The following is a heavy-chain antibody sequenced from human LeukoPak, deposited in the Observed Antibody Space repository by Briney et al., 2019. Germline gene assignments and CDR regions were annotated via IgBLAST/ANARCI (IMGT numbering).Heavy chain of an antibody. D-gene: IGHD2-15*01. CDR3: ARGGLVAATRGGYYYGMDV. Sequence: SETLSLTCAVYGGSFSGYYWSWIRQPPGKGLEWIGEINHSGSTNYNPSLKSRVTISVDTSKNQFSLKLSSVTAADTAVYYCARGGLVAATRGGYYYGMDVWGQGTTVTVSS. CDR1: GGSFSGYY. J-gene: IGHJ6*02. CDR2: INHSGST. V-gene: IGHV4-34*01.